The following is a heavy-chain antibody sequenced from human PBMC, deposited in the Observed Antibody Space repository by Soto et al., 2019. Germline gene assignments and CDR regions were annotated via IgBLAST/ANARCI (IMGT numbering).Heavy chain of an antibody. V-gene: IGHV3-66*01. CDR1: GFTVSNNF. Sequence: DVQLVESGGGLVQPGGSLRLSCAASGFTVSNNFMSWVRQAPGKGLEWVSVIKNSAGTDYADSVKGRFTISTDNAKNTMYLLINSLRAEDTAVYYCVRDFLSVTASWVALDIWGQGTKVTVSP. CDR3: VRDFLSVTASWVALDI. CDR2: IKNSAGT. J-gene: IGHJ3*02. D-gene: IGHD2-21*02.